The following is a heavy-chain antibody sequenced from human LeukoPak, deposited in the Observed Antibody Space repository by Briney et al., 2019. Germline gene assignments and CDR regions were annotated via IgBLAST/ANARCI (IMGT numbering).Heavy chain of an antibody. D-gene: IGHD6-19*01. CDR3: ASVYSSGWDFEY. J-gene: IGHJ4*02. Sequence: EASVKVSCKVSGYTFTAYYMHWVRQAPGQGLEWMGWINPNSGATNYAQQFQGRVTMTRDTSISTAYMELSRLRSDDMAVYYYASVYSSGWDFEYWGQGTLVTVSS. V-gene: IGHV1-2*02. CDR1: GYTFTAYY. CDR2: INPNSGAT.